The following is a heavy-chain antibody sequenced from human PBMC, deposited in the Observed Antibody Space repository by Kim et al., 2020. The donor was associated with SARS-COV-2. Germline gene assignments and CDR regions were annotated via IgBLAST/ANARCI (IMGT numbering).Heavy chain of an antibody. CDR1: GYTFTSYY. J-gene: IGHJ6*02. Sequence: ASVKVSCKASGYTFTSYYMHWVRQAPGQGLEWMGIINPSGGSTSYAQKFQGRVTMTRDTSTSTVYMELSSLRSEDTAVYYCARDEVVVAATPLLYGMDVWGQGTTVTVSS. CDR3: ARDEVVVAATPLLYGMDV. CDR2: INPSGGST. V-gene: IGHV1-46*01. D-gene: IGHD2-15*01.